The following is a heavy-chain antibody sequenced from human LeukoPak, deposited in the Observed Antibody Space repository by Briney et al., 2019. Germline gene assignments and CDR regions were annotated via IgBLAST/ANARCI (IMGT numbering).Heavy chain of an antibody. V-gene: IGHV4-39*07. CDR1: GGSISSSSYY. Sequence: ASETLSLTCTVSGGSISSSSYYWGWIRQPPGKGLEWIGSISYSGSTYYNPSLKSRVTISVDTSKNQFSLKLSSVTAADTAVYYCAKDRRAHSSSWAVDYWGQGTLVTVSS. D-gene: IGHD6-13*01. CDR2: ISYSGST. CDR3: AKDRRAHSSSWAVDY. J-gene: IGHJ4*02.